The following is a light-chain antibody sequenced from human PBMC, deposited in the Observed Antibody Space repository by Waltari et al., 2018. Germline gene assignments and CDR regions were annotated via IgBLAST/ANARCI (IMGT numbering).Light chain of an antibody. Sequence: QSALTQPASVSGSPGQSLTIPCTGTSRDVGGYNYVSWYQQHPGKAPKLMIYDVSNRPSGVSNRFSGSKSGNTASLTISGLQAEDEADYYCSSYTSSSTVFGGGTKLTVL. J-gene: IGLJ2*01. CDR2: DVS. V-gene: IGLV2-14*03. CDR3: SSYTSSSTV. CDR1: SRDVGGYNY.